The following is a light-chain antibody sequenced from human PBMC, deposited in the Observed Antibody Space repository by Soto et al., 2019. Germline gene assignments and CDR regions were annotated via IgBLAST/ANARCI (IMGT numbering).Light chain of an antibody. V-gene: IGKV3-20*01. J-gene: IGKJ1*01. CDR2: GAS. CDR1: QSVSSSR. Sequence: EIVLTQSPGTLSLSPGERATLSCRASQSVSSSRLAWYRQKPGQAPRLLIYGASSRATGIPDRFSGSGSGTDFTLTISRLEPEHFAVYHRQMYGRSLWPLGQVNKVDIK. CDR3: QMYGRSLWP.